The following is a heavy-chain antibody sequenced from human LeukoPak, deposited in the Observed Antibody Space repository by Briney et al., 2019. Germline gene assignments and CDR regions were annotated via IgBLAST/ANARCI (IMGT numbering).Heavy chain of an antibody. CDR2: INHSGST. Sequence: PSETLSLTCAVYGGSFSGYYWSWIRQPPGKGLEWVGEINHSGSTNYNPSLKSRVTILVDTSKNQFSLKLSSVTAADTAVYYCARGHSPVTTKVSYFQHWGQGTLVTVSS. J-gene: IGHJ1*01. D-gene: IGHD4-17*01. CDR1: GGSFSGYY. V-gene: IGHV4-34*01. CDR3: ARGHSPVTTKVSYFQH.